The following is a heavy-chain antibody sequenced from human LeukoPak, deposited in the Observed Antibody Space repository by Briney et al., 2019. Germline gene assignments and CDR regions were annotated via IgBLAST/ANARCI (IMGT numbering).Heavy chain of an antibody. CDR3: AKAHYGDYTTDYDY. D-gene: IGHD4-17*01. Sequence: GGSLRLSCAASGFTFSSYAMSWVRQAPGKGLEWVSAISGSGGSTYYADSVKGRFTISRDNSKNTLYLQMNSLRAEDTAVYYCAKAHYGDYTTDYDYWGQGTLVTVSS. J-gene: IGHJ4*02. CDR2: ISGSGGST. V-gene: IGHV3-23*01. CDR1: GFTFSSYA.